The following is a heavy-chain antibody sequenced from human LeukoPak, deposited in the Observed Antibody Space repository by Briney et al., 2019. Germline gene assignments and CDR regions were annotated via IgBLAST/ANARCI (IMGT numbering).Heavy chain of an antibody. CDR2: IYYSGST. D-gene: IGHD3-9*01. V-gene: IGHV4-59*01. J-gene: IGHJ4*02. CDR1: GGSISSYY. CDR3: ARSADFDWLLSFDY. Sequence: SETLSLTCTVSGGSISSYYWSWIRQPPGKGLEWIGYIYYSGSTNYNPSLKSRVTISVDTSKNQFSLELSSVTAADTAVYYCARSADFDWLLSFDYWGQGTLVTVSS.